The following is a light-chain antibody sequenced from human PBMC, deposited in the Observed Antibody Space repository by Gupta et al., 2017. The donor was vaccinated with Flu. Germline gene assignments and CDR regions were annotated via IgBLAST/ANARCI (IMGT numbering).Light chain of an antibody. V-gene: IGKV3-20*01. CDR1: QSVNRHY. CDR3: QQYVSPPRT. J-gene: IGKJ1*01. CDR2: GAS. Sequence: EILLPQPPGMLSLSPGESATLSCRASQSVNRHYLVWYQQKVGQAPRLLIYGASNRATGIPDRFSGRGSGTNFTLTISRLEPEDFAVYYCQQYVSPPRTFGQGTKVEVK.